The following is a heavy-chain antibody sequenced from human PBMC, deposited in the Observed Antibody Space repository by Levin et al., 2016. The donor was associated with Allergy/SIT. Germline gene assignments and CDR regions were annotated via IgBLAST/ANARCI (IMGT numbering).Heavy chain of an antibody. Sequence: ASVKVSCKTSGYTFTSHGISWVRQAPGQGLEWMGWVSSYNGNTNYAENLQGRVTMTTDTSTSTAYMELRSLRSDDTAVYFCARDVGGYSDYDLRPASYFDFWGQGTLVTVSS. J-gene: IGHJ4*01. CDR3: ARDVGGYSDYDLRPASYFDF. D-gene: IGHD5-12*01. V-gene: IGHV1-18*01. CDR1: GYTFTSHG. CDR2: VSSYNGNT.